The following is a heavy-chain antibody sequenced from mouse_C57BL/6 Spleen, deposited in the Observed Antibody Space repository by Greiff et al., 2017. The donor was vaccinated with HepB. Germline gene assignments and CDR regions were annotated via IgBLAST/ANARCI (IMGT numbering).Heavy chain of an antibody. CDR3: AGSNYEGYFDV. Sequence: EVHLVESGGDLVKPGGSLKLSCAASGFTFSSYGMSWVRQTPDKRLEWVATISSGGSYTYYPDSVKGRFTISRDNAKNTLYLQMSSLKSEDTAMYYCAGSNYEGYFDVWGTGTTVTVSS. J-gene: IGHJ1*03. CDR2: ISSGGSYT. V-gene: IGHV5-6*01. D-gene: IGHD2-5*01. CDR1: GFTFSSYG.